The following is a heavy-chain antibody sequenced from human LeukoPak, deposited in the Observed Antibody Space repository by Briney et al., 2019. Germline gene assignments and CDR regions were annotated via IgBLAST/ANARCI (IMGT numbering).Heavy chain of an antibody. CDR2: ISTSSTYI. V-gene: IGHV3-21*01. CDR3: TRDPPFIIGTTFFDY. D-gene: IGHD1-20*01. CDR1: GLTFSSYS. Sequence: GGSLRLSCAASGLTFSSYSMNWVRQAPGKGLEWVSSISTSSTYIYYADSVKGRFTISRDNAKNSLYLQMNSLRAEDTAVYYCTRDPPFIIGTTFFDYWGQGTLVTVSS. J-gene: IGHJ4*02.